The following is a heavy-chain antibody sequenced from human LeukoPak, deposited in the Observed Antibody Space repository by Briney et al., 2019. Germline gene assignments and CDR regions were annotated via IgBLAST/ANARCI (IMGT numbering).Heavy chain of an antibody. CDR1: GFTFSSST. CDR3: AKDAYYGSGSYYPY. J-gene: IGHJ4*02. D-gene: IGHD3-10*01. CDR2: ITGSGTFT. V-gene: IGHV3-23*01. Sequence: GGSLRLSCAASGFTFSSSTMHWVRQAPGKGLEWVSAITGSGTFTDHADSVKGRFTISRDNSKNTLYLQMNSLRAKDTAVYYCAKDAYYGSGSYYPYWGQGTLVTVSS.